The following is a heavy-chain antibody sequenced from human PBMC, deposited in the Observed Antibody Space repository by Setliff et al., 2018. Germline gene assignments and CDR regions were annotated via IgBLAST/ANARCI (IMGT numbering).Heavy chain of an antibody. Sequence: PSETLSLTCTVSGGSISSSDFYWGWIRQPPGKGLEWIGSIYYSGTTYYNPSLKSPVTISIDTSKNQFSLKLTSVTAADTGLYYCARGRNIKLRLLDSWGQGKLVTVSS. CDR2: IYYSGTT. D-gene: IGHD1-20*01. J-gene: IGHJ4*02. V-gene: IGHV4-39*01. CDR3: ARGRNIKLRLLDS. CDR1: GGSISSSDFY.